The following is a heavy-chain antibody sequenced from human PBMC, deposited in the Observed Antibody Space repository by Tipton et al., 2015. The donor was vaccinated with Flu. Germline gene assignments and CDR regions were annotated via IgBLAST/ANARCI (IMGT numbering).Heavy chain of an antibody. D-gene: IGHD3-16*01. V-gene: IGHV1-18*04. J-gene: IGHJ4*02. CDR3: ARVDSIWGEQPKYFFDF. CDR2: ISNAYRSST. CDR1: GYTFTDYF. Sequence: QLVQSGAEVKKPGASVMVSCKASGYTFTDYFMHWVRQAPGQGLEWVGWISNAYRSSTNYAQKLQGRVTMTTDTSTNTAYMELRSLRSDDTAVYFCARVDSIWGEQPKYFFDFWGQGTLVTVSS.